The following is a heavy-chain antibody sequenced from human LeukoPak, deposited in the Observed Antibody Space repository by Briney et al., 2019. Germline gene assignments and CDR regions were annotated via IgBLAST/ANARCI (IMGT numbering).Heavy chain of an antibody. J-gene: IGHJ4*02. CDR3: ARERTTIMSGTAIGGY. D-gene: IGHD4-11*01. CDR1: GFTFSNFW. V-gene: IGHV3-7*01. Sequence: PGGSLRLSCAAAGFTFSNFWMSWVRQAPGKGPEWGANIKQDGSEKYYVDSVKGRFTISRDNAKNSLFLQMNSLTADDTALYYCARERTTIMSGTAIGGYWGQGTLVTVSS. CDR2: IKQDGSEK.